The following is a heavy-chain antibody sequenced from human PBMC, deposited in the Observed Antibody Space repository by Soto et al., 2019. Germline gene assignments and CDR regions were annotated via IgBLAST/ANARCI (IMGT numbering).Heavy chain of an antibody. CDR2: ISGRGDST. CDR1: GFTFSSYA. J-gene: IGHJ6*02. CDR3: ARWREQQLSRGYYGMDV. V-gene: IGHV3-23*01. Sequence: EVQLLESGGGLVQPGGSLRLSCAASGFTFSSYAMSWVRQAPGKGLEWVSAISGRGDSTYYADSVKGRFTISRDNSKNPLILQMNSLRAEDTAVYYCARWREQQLSRGYYGMDVWVQGTTVTVSS. D-gene: IGHD6-13*01.